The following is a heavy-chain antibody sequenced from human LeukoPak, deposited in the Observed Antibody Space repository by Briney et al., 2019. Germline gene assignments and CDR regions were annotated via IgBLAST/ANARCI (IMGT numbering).Heavy chain of an antibody. CDR3: ARESGATKIGQLLNY. V-gene: IGHV3-30*02. CDR1: GFTFRTPG. J-gene: IGHJ4*02. D-gene: IGHD3-10*01. Sequence: GGSLRLSCTASGFTFRTPGMHWVRQAPGKGLEWVGFIQHDETEIYSADSARGRFTFSRDNFKSTVYLQMNSLRVEDSAVYYCARESGATKIGQLLNYWGQGTLVSVSS. CDR2: IQHDETEI.